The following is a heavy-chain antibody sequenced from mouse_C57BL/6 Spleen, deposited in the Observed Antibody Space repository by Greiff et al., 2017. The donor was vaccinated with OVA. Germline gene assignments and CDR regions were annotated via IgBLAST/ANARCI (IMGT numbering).Heavy chain of an antibody. CDR3: ARGYGSIYWYFDV. J-gene: IGHJ1*03. Sequence: VQLQESDAELVKPGASVKISCKVSGYTFTDHTIHWMKQRPEQGLEWIGYIYPRDGSTKYNEKFKGKATLTADKSSSTAYMQLNSLTSEDSAVYFCARGYGSIYWYFDVWGTGTTVTVSS. CDR1: GYTFTDHT. CDR2: IYPRDGST. D-gene: IGHD1-1*01. V-gene: IGHV1-78*01.